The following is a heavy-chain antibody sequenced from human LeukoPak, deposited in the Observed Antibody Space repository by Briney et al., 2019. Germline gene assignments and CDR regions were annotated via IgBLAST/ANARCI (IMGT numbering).Heavy chain of an antibody. CDR3: VRVAVAGNLKNWFDP. CDR1: GFTFSNYG. D-gene: IGHD6-19*01. J-gene: IGHJ5*02. CDR2: IWYDGSNK. Sequence: GGSLRLSCAASGFTFSNYGMHWVRQAPGKGLEWVAVIWYDGSNKYYADSVKGRFTISRDNSENTLYLQMNSLRAEDTAVYYCVRVAVAGNLKNWFDPWGKGPLVTVSS. V-gene: IGHV3-33*01.